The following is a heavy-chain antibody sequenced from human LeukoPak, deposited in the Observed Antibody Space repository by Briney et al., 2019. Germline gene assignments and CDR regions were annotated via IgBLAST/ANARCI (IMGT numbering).Heavy chain of an antibody. Sequence: PSETLSLTCIVSGVSISSYYWNWLRQPPGKGLEWIGYIYYSGSTNYNPSLKRRVTISVDKSKNQFSLKLSSVTAADTAVYYCARSADIVILPAAMAFDPWGQGPLVTVSA. CDR3: ARSADIVILPAAMAFDP. J-gene: IGHJ5*02. V-gene: IGHV4-59*01. CDR1: GVSISSYY. D-gene: IGHD2-2*01. CDR2: IYYSGST.